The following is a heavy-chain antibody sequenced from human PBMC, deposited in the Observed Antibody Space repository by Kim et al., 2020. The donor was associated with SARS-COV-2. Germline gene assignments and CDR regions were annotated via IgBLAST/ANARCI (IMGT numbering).Heavy chain of an antibody. CDR1: GFTFSTYD. D-gene: IGHD6-13*01. V-gene: IGHV3-23*01. J-gene: IGHJ4*02. CDR2: ISGSGESK. CDR3: ARVIVAGGQDYFDY. Sequence: GGSLRLSCAASGFTFSTYDMTWVRQGPGKGLEWVSHISGSGESKYYADSVKGRFTISRDNSKNTLYLQMNSLRVEDTAVYYCARVIVAGGQDYFDYWGQGALDTVSS.